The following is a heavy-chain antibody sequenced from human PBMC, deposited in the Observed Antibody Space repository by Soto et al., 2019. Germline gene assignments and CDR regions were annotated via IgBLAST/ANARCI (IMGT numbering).Heavy chain of an antibody. CDR1: GCIFSSYA. CDR2: TRNKANGYTT. D-gene: IGHD4-17*01. J-gene: IGHJ4*02. CDR3: AREPQLTSVTVFDY. Sequence: GGSLRHSCAASGCIFSSYAMSWVRQATGKGLEWVGRTRNKANGYTTEYAASVKGRFTISRDDSKNSLYLQMNSLITEDTAVYYCAREPQLTSVTVFDYWGQGTPVTVSS. V-gene: IGHV3-72*01.